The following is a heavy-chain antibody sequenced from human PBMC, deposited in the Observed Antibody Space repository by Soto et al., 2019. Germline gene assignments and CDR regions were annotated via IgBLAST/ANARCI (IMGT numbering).Heavy chain of an antibody. CDR3: AKTLSVAGTDDAFDI. CDR1: GFTFSSYA. D-gene: IGHD6-19*01. V-gene: IGHV3-23*01. CDR2: ISGSGGST. J-gene: IGHJ3*02. Sequence: GESLKISCAASGFTFSSYAMSWVRQAPGKGLEWVSAISGSGGSTYYADSVKGRFTISRDNSKNTLYLQMISLRAEDTAVYYCAKTLSVAGTDDAFDIWGQGTMVTVSS.